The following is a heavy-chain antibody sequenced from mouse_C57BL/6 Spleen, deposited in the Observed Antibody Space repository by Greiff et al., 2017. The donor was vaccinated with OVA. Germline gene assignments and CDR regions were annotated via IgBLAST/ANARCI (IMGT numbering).Heavy chain of an antibody. CDR2: IYPGGGYT. CDR3: ARNDGYYGYAMDY. D-gene: IGHD2-3*01. Sequence: QVQLQQSGAELVRPGTSVKMSCKASGYTFTNYWIGWAKQRPGHGLEWIGDIYPGGGYTNYNEKFKGKATLTADKSSSPAYLQFSSLTSEDSAIYYCARNDGYYGYAMDYWGQGTSVTVSS. CDR1: GYTFTNYW. V-gene: IGHV1-63*01. J-gene: IGHJ4*01.